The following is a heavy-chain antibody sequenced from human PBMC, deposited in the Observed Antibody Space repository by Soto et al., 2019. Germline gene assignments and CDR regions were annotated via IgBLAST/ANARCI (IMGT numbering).Heavy chain of an antibody. V-gene: IGHV3-21*01. CDR2: ISSSSSYI. CDR3: ASSSRSGGY. D-gene: IGHD2-2*01. J-gene: IGHJ4*02. Sequence: EVQLVESGGGLVKPGGSLRLSCAASGFTFSSYSMNWVRQAPGKGLEWVSSISSSSSYIYYADSVKGRFTISRDNAKNSLYLKMNSLRAEDTAVYYCASSSRSGGYWGQGTLVTVSS. CDR1: GFTFSSYS.